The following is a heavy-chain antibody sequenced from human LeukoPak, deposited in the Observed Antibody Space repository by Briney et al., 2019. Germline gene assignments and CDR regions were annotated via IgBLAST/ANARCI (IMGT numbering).Heavy chain of an antibody. J-gene: IGHJ4*02. CDR1: GGSISSGGYY. CDR2: IYHSGST. V-gene: IGHV4-30-2*01. D-gene: IGHD4-17*01. Sequence: SETLSLTSTVSGGSISSGGYYWSWIRQPPGKGLEWIGYIYHSGSTYYNPSLKSRVTISVDRSKNQFSLKLSSVTAADTAVYYCARDRPATALDYWGQGTLVTVSS. CDR3: ARDRPATALDY.